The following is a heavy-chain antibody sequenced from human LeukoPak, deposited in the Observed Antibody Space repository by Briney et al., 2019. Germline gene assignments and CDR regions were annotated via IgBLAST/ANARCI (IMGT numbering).Heavy chain of an antibody. CDR3: ARAVDTAMVIGD. V-gene: IGHV7-4-1*02. CDR1: GYTFTGYY. J-gene: IGHJ4*02. Sequence: SVTVTFKCSGYTFTGYYMHWMRQAPGQGLEWMGWINTNNGNPKKAQVFTGRFLFSLDTSVSTGYLKVSSLKSEHTAVYYCARAVDTAMVIGDWGERNLGTVSS. CDR2: INTNNGNP. D-gene: IGHD5-18*01.